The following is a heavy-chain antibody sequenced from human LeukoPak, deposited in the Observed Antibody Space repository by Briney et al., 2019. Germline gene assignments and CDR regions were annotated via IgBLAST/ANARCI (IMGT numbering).Heavy chain of an antibody. J-gene: IGHJ4*02. CDR1: GFTLSNAW. Sequence: GGSLRLSCAASGFTLSNAWMSWVRQAPGKGLEWVGRIKTKTDGGTTDYAAPVKGRFTISRDDSKNTLYLQMSSLKTEDTAVYYCTTGMTKYSSGLDYWGQGTLVTVSS. D-gene: IGHD6-19*01. CDR3: TTGMTKYSSGLDY. CDR2: IKTKTDGGTT. V-gene: IGHV3-15*01.